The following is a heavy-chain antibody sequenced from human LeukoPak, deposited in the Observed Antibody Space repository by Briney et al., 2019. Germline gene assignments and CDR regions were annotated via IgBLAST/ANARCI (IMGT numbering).Heavy chain of an antibody. CDR3: TIDDISYAFDP. V-gene: IGHV1-2*02. J-gene: IGHJ5*02. CDR1: GSTFTVFS. Sequence: ASVKASCKASGSTFTVFSIHWVRQAPGQRLEWMGWLKPVSGETNYAAKLQGRVTMTRDMSITTAYMELTGLNSDDTALDYCTIDDISYAFDPWGQGTLVTVS. CDR2: LKPVSGET. D-gene: IGHD2-2*01.